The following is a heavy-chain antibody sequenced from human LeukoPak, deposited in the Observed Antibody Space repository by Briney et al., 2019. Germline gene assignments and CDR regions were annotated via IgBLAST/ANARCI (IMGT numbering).Heavy chain of an antibody. J-gene: IGHJ4*02. CDR1: GGSIRSYY. CDR2: IYPIGST. V-gene: IGHV4-59*08. D-gene: IGHD3-10*01. CDR3: AGHWGSGIYYNGYDY. Sequence: SETLSLTCTVSGGSIRSYYWSWLRQPPGKGLEWIGYIYPIGSTNYNPSLKSRVAISADTSNNQFSLELNSLTAADTAVYDCAGHWGSGIYYNGYDYWGQGTLVTVSS.